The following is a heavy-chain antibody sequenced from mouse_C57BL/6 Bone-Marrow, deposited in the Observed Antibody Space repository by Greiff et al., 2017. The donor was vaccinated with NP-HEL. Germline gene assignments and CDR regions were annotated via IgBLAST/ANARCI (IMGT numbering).Heavy chain of an antibody. CDR3: ARYYYGAPMDY. D-gene: IGHD1-1*01. V-gene: IGHV5-15*04. Sequence: EVMLVESGGGLVQPGGSLKLSCAASGFTFSDYGMAWVRQAPRKGPEWVAFISNLAYSIYYADTVTGRFTISRENAKNPLYLEMSSLRSEDTAMYYCARYYYGAPMDYWGQGTSVTVSS. J-gene: IGHJ4*01. CDR2: ISNLAYSI. CDR1: GFTFSDYG.